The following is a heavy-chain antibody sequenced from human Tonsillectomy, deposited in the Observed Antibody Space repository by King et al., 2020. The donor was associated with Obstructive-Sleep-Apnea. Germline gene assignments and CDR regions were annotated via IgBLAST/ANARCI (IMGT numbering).Heavy chain of an antibody. Sequence: VQLVESGGGVVQPGRSLRLSCAASGFTFSSYDMHWVRQAPGKGLEWVALISDDGSIKYNEDSVKGRFTISRDNSKKTLYLQMNSLRAEDTAVYYCAEARAQGSGYDFFFEYWGQGTLVTVSS. J-gene: IGHJ4*02. CDR1: GFTFSSYD. CDR2: ISDDGSIK. D-gene: IGHD5-12*01. CDR3: AEARAQGSGYDFFFEY. V-gene: IGHV3-30*18.